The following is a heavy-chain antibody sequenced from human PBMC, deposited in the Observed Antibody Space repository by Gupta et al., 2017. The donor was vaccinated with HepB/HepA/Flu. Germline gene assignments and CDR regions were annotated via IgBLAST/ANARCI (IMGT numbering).Heavy chain of an antibody. D-gene: IGHD3-22*01. V-gene: IGHV4-4*02. CDR1: GGSISSSNW. Sequence: QVQLQESGPGLVKPSGTLSLTCAVSGGSISSSNWWRWVRQPPGKGLEWIGEIYHSGSTNYNPSLKSRVTISVDKSKNQFSLKLSSVTAADTAVYYCARGGKTYYDSSGYILFDYWGQGTLVTVSS. CDR3: ARGGKTYYDSSGYILFDY. CDR2: IYHSGST. J-gene: IGHJ4*02.